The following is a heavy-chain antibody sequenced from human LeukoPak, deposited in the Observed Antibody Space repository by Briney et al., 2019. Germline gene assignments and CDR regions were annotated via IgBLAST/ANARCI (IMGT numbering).Heavy chain of an antibody. D-gene: IGHD6-19*01. J-gene: IGHJ4*02. CDR1: RFTISSNY. V-gene: IGHV3-66*01. CDR3: ARGLYSSGWYFDY. CDR2: ISSGGST. Sequence: GGSLRLSCAASRFTISSNYMSWVRQAPGKGLDWVSVISSGGSTYYSDSVKGRFTISRDDSKNTLYLQMNTLRAEDTAVYYCARGLYSSGWYFDYWGQGTLVTVSS.